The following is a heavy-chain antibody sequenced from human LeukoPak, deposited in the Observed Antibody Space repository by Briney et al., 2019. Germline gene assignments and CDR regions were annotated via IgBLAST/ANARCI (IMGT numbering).Heavy chain of an antibody. Sequence: ASVKVSCKASGYTFTGYYMHWVRQAPGQGLEWMGWINPNSGGTNYAQKFQGRVTMTRDTSISTAYMELTRLRSDGTAVYYCVPGSRTMGEAPYYFDYWGQGTLVTVSS. J-gene: IGHJ4*02. CDR3: VPGSRTMGEAPYYFDY. D-gene: IGHD3-16*01. CDR1: GYTFTGYY. V-gene: IGHV1-2*02. CDR2: INPNSGGT.